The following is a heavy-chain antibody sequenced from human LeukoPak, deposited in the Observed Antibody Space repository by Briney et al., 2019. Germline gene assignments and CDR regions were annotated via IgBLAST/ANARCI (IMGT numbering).Heavy chain of an antibody. CDR2: IHYSGNT. Sequence: SETLSLTCAVSGYSISSGYHWGWVRQPPGKELEWIGSIHYSGNTYYNPSLKSRVTMSVDTSKNQFSLKLNSMTAADTAVYYCARLGPYYDFWSGYLPVDYWGQGTLVTVSS. J-gene: IGHJ4*02. CDR1: GYSISSGYH. CDR3: ARLGPYYDFWSGYLPVDY. V-gene: IGHV4-38-2*01. D-gene: IGHD3-3*01.